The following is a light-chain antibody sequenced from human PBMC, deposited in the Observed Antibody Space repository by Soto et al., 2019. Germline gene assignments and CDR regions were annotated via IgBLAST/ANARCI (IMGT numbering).Light chain of an antibody. V-gene: IGKV1-39*01. J-gene: IGKJ4*01. Sequence: DIQLTQSPSSLSASVGDRVTITCRTSQSISNYLNWYQQKPGKVPKLLIYAASSLQSGVPSRFSGSGSGTDFTLTISSLQPEDFVTYYCQQRYSAPLTFGGGTKVDIK. CDR2: AAS. CDR1: QSISNY. CDR3: QQRYSAPLT.